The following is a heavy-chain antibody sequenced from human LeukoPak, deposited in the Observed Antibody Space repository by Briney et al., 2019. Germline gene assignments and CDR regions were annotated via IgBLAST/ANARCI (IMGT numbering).Heavy chain of an antibody. J-gene: IGHJ3*02. CDR2: ISNDGSNK. CDR3: AKGRGAFDI. V-gene: IGHV3-30*18. D-gene: IGHD3-10*01. Sequence: GRSLRLSCVASRFTFSSYGMHWVRQAPGKGLEWVAVISNDGSNKYYADSVKGRFTISRDNSKNTLYLQMNSLRAEDTAVYYCAKGRGAFDIWGQGTMVTVSS. CDR1: RFTFSSYG.